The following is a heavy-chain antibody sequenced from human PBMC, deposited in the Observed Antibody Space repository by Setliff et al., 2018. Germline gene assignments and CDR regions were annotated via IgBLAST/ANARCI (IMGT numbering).Heavy chain of an antibody. CDR2: IRYDGSNK. Sequence: GGSLRLSCAASGFTFSSYGTHWVRQAPGKGLEWVAFIRYDGSNKYYADSVKGRFTISRDSSKNTLYLQMSSLRAEDTAVYYCTFARDGYDVFDIWGQGTMVTVSS. D-gene: IGHD5-18*01. J-gene: IGHJ3*02. CDR3: TFARDGYDVFDI. CDR1: GFTFSSYG. V-gene: IGHV3-30*02.